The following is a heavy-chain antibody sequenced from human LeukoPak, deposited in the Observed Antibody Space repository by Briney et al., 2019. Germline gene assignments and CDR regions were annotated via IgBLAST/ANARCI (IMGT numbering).Heavy chain of an antibody. CDR3: ARESRGAPFDY. Sequence: SQTLSLTCTVSGGSISSGSYYWSWIRQPAGKGLEWIGRIYTSGSTNYNPSLKSRVTISVDTSKNQFSLKLSSETAADTAVYYCARESRGAPFDYWGQGTLVTVSS. CDR2: IYTSGST. CDR1: GGSISSGSYY. J-gene: IGHJ4*02. D-gene: IGHD1-26*01. V-gene: IGHV4-61*02.